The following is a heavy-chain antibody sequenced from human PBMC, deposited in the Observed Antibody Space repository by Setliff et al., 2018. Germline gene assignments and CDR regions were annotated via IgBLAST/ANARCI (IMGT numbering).Heavy chain of an antibody. CDR2: INPSSGAT. CDR3: ARDGGGDSDAFDI. D-gene: IGHD3-16*01. Sequence: ASVKVSCKASGYTFTGYYMYWVRQAPGQGLEWMGRINPSSGATIYAQKLQGRVTMTSDTSISTAYMELGRLRSDDTAVYFCARDGGGDSDAFDIWGQGTMVTASS. J-gene: IGHJ3*02. CDR1: GYTFTGYY. V-gene: IGHV1-2*06.